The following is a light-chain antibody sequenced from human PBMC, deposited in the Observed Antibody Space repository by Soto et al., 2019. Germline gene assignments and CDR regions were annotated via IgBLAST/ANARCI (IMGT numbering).Light chain of an antibody. V-gene: IGLV1-51*01. CDR1: SSNIGNNY. CDR3: GTWDSSLSAVV. CDR2: DNN. Sequence: QSALTQPPSVSVAPGQTVTISCSGSSSNIGNNYVSWYQQLPGTAPKLLIYDNNKRPSGIPDRFSGSKSGTSATLGITGLQTGDEADYYCGTWDSSLSAVVFGGGTKLTVL. J-gene: IGLJ2*01.